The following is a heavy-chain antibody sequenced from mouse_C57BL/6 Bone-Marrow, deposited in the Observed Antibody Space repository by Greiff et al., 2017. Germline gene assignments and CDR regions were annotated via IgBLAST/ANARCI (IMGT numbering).Heavy chain of an antibody. J-gene: IGHJ3*01. V-gene: IGHV14-1*01. D-gene: IGHD2-3*01. CDR2: IDPEDGDT. CDR1: GFNIKDYY. CDR3: TTSDGYYWFAY. Sequence: EVQLQQSGAELVRPGASVKLSCTASGFNIKDYYMHWVKQRPEQGLEWIGRIDPEDGDTEYAPKFQGKATMTADTSSNPAYLQLSSLTSEDTAFYYCTTSDGYYWFAYWGQGTLVTVSA.